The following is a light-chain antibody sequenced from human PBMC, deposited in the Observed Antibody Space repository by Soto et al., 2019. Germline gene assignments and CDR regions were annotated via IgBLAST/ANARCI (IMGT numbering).Light chain of an antibody. V-gene: IGKV3-20*01. CDR1: QSVTANY. CDR3: LQYGVPLWT. CDR2: AAS. J-gene: IGKJ1*01. Sequence: EIALTQSPGTLSLSPGERATLSCRASQSVTANYLAWYQQKPGQAPRLLIYAASIGATGIPDRFSGSGSGTDFTLTISRLEPEDFAVYYCLQYGVPLWTFGKGTKVEIK.